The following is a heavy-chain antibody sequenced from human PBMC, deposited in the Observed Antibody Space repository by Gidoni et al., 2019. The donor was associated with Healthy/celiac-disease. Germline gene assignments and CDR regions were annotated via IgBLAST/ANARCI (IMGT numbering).Heavy chain of an antibody. V-gene: IGHV4-34*01. CDR2: IKHSGST. CDR3: ARMDFPRGVIYWFDP. J-gene: IGHJ5*02. CDR1: GGSLSGYY. Sequence: QVQLQQWGAGLLKPSETLSLTCAVYGGSLSGYYWSWIRQPPGKGLEWIGEIKHSGSTNYNPSLKSRDTISVDTSKNQFSLKLSSVTAADTAVYYCARMDFPRGVIYWFDPWGQGTLVTVSS. D-gene: IGHD3-10*01.